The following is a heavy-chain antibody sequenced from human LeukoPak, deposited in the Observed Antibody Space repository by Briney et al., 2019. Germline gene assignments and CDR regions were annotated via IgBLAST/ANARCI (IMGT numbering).Heavy chain of an antibody. J-gene: IGHJ5*02. CDR3: ARGTNNWFDP. CDR2: TSYSGST. V-gene: IGHV4-59*12. Sequence: PSETLSLTCTVSGGSISSYYWSWIRQPPGKGLEWIGYTSYSGSTNYNASLKSRVTISLDTSKNQFSLKLSSVTAADTAVYYCARGTNNWFDPWGQGTLVTVSS. CDR1: GGSISSYY.